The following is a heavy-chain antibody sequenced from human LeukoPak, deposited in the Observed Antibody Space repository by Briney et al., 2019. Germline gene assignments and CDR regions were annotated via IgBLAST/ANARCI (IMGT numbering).Heavy chain of an antibody. J-gene: IGHJ4*02. V-gene: IGHV3-48*03. D-gene: IGHD5-18*01. CDR2: ISSSGGTI. CDR1: GFTFSSYE. CDR3: ARDAYYTAMAQVDY. Sequence: PGGSLRLSCAASGFTFSSYEMNWVRQAPGKGLEWVSYISSSGGTIHYADSVKGRFTISRDNAKDSLYLQMNSLRAEDTAVYYCARDAYYTAMAQVDYWGQGTLVTVSS.